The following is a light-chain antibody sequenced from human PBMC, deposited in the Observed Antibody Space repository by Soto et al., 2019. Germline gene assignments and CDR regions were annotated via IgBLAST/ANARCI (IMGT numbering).Light chain of an antibody. CDR3: QQYDDLPIT. V-gene: IGKV1-33*01. J-gene: IGKJ5*01. Sequence: EIQVTQSPSVLSASVGDTVTITCQASQDISHYLNWYQQKPGKALKLLIYDASNLHPGVPSRFRGSGSGTEFSFNITSQQHEDVASYYCQQYDDLPITFGQGTRLEIK. CDR2: DAS. CDR1: QDISHY.